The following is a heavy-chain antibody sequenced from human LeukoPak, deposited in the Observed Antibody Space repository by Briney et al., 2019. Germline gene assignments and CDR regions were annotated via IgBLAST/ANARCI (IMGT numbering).Heavy chain of an antibody. CDR2: ISSSGIRE. V-gene: IGHV3-21*01. Sequence: GSLRLSCAASGFTFSDYAMNWVRQAPGKGLEWVSSISSSGIREYYADSVKGGFTISRDNAKNSLYLQMSGLRAEDTAVYYCARGYYDDSSGTNPADYWGQGTLVTVSS. J-gene: IGHJ4*02. CDR1: GFTFSDYA. CDR3: ARGYYDDSSGTNPADY. D-gene: IGHD3-22*01.